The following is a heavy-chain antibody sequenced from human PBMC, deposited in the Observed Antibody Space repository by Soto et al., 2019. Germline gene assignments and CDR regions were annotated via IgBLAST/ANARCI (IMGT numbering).Heavy chain of an antibody. Sequence: PGGSLRLSCEASGFTLINYAMIWVRQSPGKGLEWVSSISDTGGDSYYADSMDGRFTVSRDNSKNTLYLQINSLRAEDTAIYYCVRDLYRSATMPCLDHWGQGALVTVSS. CDR2: ISDTGGDS. D-gene: IGHD1-1*01. J-gene: IGHJ4*02. CDR1: GFTLINYA. CDR3: VRDLYRSATMPCLDH. V-gene: IGHV3-23*01.